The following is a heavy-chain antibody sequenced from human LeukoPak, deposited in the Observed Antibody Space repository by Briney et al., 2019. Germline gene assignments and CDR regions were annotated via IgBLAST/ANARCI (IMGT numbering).Heavy chain of an antibody. V-gene: IGHV4-59*08. CDR2: IYYSGST. J-gene: IGHJ4*02. D-gene: IGHD4-17*01. CDR1: GGSISSYY. Sequence: SETLSHTCTVSGGSISSYYWSWIRQPPGKGLEWIGYIYYSGSTNYNPSLKSRVTISVDTSKNQFSLKLSSVTAADTAVYYCARRYGDYVDYWGQGTLVTVSS. CDR3: ARRYGDYVDY.